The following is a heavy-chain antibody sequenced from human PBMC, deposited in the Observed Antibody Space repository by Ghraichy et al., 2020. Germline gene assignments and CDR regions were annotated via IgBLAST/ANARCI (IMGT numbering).Heavy chain of an antibody. CDR2: IKQVGSEQ. J-gene: IGHJ5*02. D-gene: IGHD3-9*01. Sequence: GGSLRLSCAASGFTFSGYWMSWVRQAPGKGLEWVANIKQVGSEQYYVDSVKGRFTISRDNAKNSLFLQMNSLRAEDTAVYYCARDLSHDNILTGYYRGNWFDPCGQGTLVTVSS. CDR3: ARDLSHDNILTGYYRGNWFDP. V-gene: IGHV3-7*03. CDR1: GFTFSGYW.